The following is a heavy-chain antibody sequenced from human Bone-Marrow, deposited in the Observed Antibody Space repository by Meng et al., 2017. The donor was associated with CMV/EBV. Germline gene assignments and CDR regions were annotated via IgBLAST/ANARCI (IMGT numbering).Heavy chain of an antibody. CDR3: AKMYCSSTSCVGNWFDP. D-gene: IGHD2-2*01. CDR1: GFTFSSYA. CDR2: ISGSGGST. Sequence: GESLKISCAASGFTFSSYAMSWVRQAPGKGLEWVSAISGSGGSTYYADSVKGRFTISRDNSKNTLYLQMNSLRAEDTAVYYCAKMYCSSTSCVGNWFDPWGQGTLVNVSS. V-gene: IGHV3-23*01. J-gene: IGHJ5*02.